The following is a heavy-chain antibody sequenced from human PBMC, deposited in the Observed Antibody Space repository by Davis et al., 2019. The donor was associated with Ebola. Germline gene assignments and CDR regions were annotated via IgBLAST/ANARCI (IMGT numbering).Heavy chain of an antibody. Sequence: AASVKVSCKASGYTFTSYDINWVRQAAGQGLEWMGWMNPNTGNTGYAEKFQGRVTMTTDTSTSTAYMELRSLRSDDTAVYYCAREVEGFFDYWGQGTLVTVSS. CDR1: GYTFTSYD. J-gene: IGHJ4*02. CDR2: MNPNTGNT. V-gene: IGHV1-8*01. CDR3: AREVEGFFDY. D-gene: IGHD5-24*01.